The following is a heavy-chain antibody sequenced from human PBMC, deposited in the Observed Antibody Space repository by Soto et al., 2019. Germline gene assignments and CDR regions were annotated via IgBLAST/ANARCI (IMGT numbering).Heavy chain of an antibody. D-gene: IGHD6-19*01. CDR3: ARVKTGTVAGRTHFDY. CDR1: GDSVSSNSAA. Sequence: PSQTLSLTCAISGDSVSSNSAAWNWIRQSPSRGLEWLGRTYYRSKWYNDYAVSVKSRITINPDTSKNQFSLQLNSVTPEDTAVYYCARVKTGTVAGRTHFDYWGQGTLVTVSS. J-gene: IGHJ4*02. CDR2: TYYRSKWYN. V-gene: IGHV6-1*01.